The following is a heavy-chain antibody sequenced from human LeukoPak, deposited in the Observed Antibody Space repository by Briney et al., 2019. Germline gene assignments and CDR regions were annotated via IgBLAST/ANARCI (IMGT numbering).Heavy chain of an antibody. Sequence: PSETLSLTCTVSGGSISSYYWSWIRQPPGKGLEWIGYIYYSGSTYYNPSLKSRVTISVDTSKNQFSLKLSSVTAADTAVYYCASSHDYGDYGWGQGTLVTVSS. CDR1: GGSISSYY. CDR2: IYYSGST. D-gene: IGHD4-17*01. J-gene: IGHJ4*02. V-gene: IGHV4-59*06. CDR3: ASSHDYGDYG.